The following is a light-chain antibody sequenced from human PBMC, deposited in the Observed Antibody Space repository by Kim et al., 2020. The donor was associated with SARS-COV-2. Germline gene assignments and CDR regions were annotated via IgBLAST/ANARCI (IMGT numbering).Light chain of an antibody. V-gene: IGKV1-5*03. Sequence: ASVGDRVTITCRASQTISTWLAWYQQKPGKAPNLLIYLASTLETGVPSRFIGSGSETEFTLTIDSLQPDDFATYFCQHYSRFPYTFGQGTKVDIK. CDR2: LAS. CDR3: QHYSRFPYT. CDR1: QTISTW. J-gene: IGKJ2*01.